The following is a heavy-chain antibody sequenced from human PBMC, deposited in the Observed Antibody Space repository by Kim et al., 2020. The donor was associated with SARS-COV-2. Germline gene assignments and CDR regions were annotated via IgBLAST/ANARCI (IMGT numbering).Heavy chain of an antibody. D-gene: IGHD3-10*01. Sequence: NPALKSRVTMSVDTSKNQFSLKVTSVTTADTAVYYCARGIYASGSYRFDPWGQGTLVTVSS. J-gene: IGHJ5*02. CDR3: ARGIYASGSYRFDP. V-gene: IGHV4-59*09.